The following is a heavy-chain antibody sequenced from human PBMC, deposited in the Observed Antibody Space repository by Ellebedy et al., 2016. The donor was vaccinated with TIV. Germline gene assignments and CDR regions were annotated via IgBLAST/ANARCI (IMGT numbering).Heavy chain of an antibody. V-gene: IGHV1-2*02. CDR2: INPNSGGT. CDR3: ATELVATRNPLAFDI. D-gene: IGHD5-12*01. CDR1: GYTFTGYY. Sequence: ASVKVSCXASGYTFTGYYMHWVRQAPGQGLEWMGWINPNSGGTNYAQKFQGRVTMTEDTSTDTAYMELSSLRSEDTAVYYCATELVATRNPLAFDIWGQGTMVTVSS. J-gene: IGHJ3*02.